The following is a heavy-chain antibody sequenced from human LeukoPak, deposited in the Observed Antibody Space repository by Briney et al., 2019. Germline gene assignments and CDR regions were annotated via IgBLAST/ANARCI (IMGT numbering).Heavy chain of an antibody. CDR3: ARGGRYHFDY. D-gene: IGHD3-16*02. V-gene: IGHV1-18*01. J-gene: IGHJ4*02. CDR2: INAYNGHT. Sequence: ASVKVSCKASGYTFSNSDISWVRQAPGQGLEWMGWINAYNGHTNYAQNFQGRVTLTTHTSTSTAYMELRSLRSDDTAVYYCARGGRYHFDYWGQGTLVTVSS. CDR1: GYTFSNSD.